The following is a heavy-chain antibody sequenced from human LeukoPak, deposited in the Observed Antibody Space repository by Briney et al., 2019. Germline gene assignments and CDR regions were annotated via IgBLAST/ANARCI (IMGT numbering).Heavy chain of an antibody. CDR1: GYTFTSYD. J-gene: IGHJ6*03. CDR3: ASRVVPAASYYYYYMDV. CDR2: MNPNSGNT. D-gene: IGHD2-2*01. Sequence: GASVKVSCKASGYTFTSYDINWVRQATGQGLEWMGWMNPNSGNTGYAQKFQGRVTMTRNTSISTAYMERSSLRSEDPAVYYCASRVVPAASYYYYYMDVWGQGTTVTVSS. V-gene: IGHV1-8*01.